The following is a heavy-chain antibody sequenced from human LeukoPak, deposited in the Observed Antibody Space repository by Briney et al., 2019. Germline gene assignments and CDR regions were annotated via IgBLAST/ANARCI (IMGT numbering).Heavy chain of an antibody. CDR3: ARHASSSTSWLPA. CDR1: GYTFTSYD. CDR2: MNPNSGNT. J-gene: IGHJ5*02. D-gene: IGHD2-2*01. Sequence: ASVKVSCKASGYTFTSYDINWVRQATGQGLEWMGWMNPNSGNTGYAQKFQGRVTMTRNTSISTAYMELSSLRSEDTALYYCARHASSSTSWLPAWGQGILVTVSS. V-gene: IGHV1-8*01.